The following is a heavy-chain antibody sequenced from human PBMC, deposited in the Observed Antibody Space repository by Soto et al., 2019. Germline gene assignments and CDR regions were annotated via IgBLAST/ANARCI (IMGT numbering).Heavy chain of an antibody. Sequence: GGSLRLSCAASGFTFSSYAMGWVRQAPGKGLEWVGFIRSKAYGGTTEYAASVKGRFTISRDDSKSIAYLQMNSLKTEDTAVYYCTRVPSSGYYYYYYGMDVWGQGTTVTVSS. CDR3: TRVPSSGYYYYYYGMDV. V-gene: IGHV3-49*04. D-gene: IGHD3-22*01. CDR2: IRSKAYGGTT. J-gene: IGHJ6*02. CDR1: GFTFSSYA.